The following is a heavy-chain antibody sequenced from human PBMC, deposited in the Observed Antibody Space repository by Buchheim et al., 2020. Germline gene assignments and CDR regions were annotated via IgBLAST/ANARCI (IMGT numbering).Heavy chain of an antibody. D-gene: IGHD6-19*01. CDR1: GFTFSSYG. J-gene: IGHJ4*02. V-gene: IGHV3-30*18. CDR2: ISYDGSNK. CDR3: AKRCSSGWQGGSD. Sequence: QVQLVESGGGVVQPGRSLRLSCAASGFTFSSYGMHWVRQAPGKGLEWVAVISYDGSNKYYADSVKGRFTISRDNSKTTLYLQMNSLRAEDTAVYYCAKRCSSGWQGGSDWGQGTL.